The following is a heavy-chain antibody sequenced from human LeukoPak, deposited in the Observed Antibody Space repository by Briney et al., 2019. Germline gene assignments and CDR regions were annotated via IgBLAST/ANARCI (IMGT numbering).Heavy chain of an antibody. CDR1: GFTFSDYY. D-gene: IGHD3-3*01. V-gene: IGHV3-11*04. J-gene: IGHJ4*02. Sequence: GGSLRLSCAASGFTFSDYYMSWIRQAPGKGLEWVSYISSSGSTIYYADSVKGRFTISRDNSKNTLYLQMNSLRAEDTAVYYCAKVRTVTIFGVVIEGALDYWGQGTLVTVSS. CDR2: ISSSGSTI. CDR3: AKVRTVTIFGVVIEGALDY.